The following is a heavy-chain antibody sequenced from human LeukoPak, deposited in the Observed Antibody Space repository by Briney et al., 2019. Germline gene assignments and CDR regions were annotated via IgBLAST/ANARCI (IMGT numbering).Heavy chain of an antibody. CDR3: VRSSDLWNY. V-gene: IGHV3-23*01. CDR1: GFSFRDYP. Sequence: GGSLRLSCEAAGFSFRDYPMGWVRRASGKRLEWVSGISAGADVIFYADSVKGRFTISRDNSKNTLYLQMNSLRAEDTAVYYCVRSSDLWNYWGQGTLVTVSS. D-gene: IGHD3-3*01. J-gene: IGHJ4*02. CDR2: ISAGADVI.